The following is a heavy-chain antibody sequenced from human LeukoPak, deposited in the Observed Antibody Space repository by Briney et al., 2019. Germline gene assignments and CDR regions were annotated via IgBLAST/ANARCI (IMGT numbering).Heavy chain of an antibody. CDR2: INHSGST. V-gene: IGHV4-34*01. D-gene: IGHD6-19*01. CDR3: ARGLQWLVRSTWFDP. CDR1: GGSSSGYY. J-gene: IGHJ5*02. Sequence: PSETLSLTCAVYGGSSSGYYWSWIRQPPGKGLEWIGEINHSGSTNYNPSLKSRVTISVDTSKNQFSLKLSSVTAADTAVYYCARGLQWLVRSTWFDPWGQGTLVTVSS.